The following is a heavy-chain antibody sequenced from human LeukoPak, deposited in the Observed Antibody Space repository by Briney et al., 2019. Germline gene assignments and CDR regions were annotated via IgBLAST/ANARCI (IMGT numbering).Heavy chain of an antibody. CDR1: GFSFSGHW. J-gene: IGHJ4*02. D-gene: IGHD2-2*03. V-gene: IGHV3-21*01. Sequence: GGSLRLSCAASGFSFSGHWMNWVRQPPGKGLEWVSSISSSSSYIYYADSVKGRFTISRDNAKNSLYLQMNSLRAEDTAVYYCARDGCWGQGTLVTVSS. CDR3: ARDGC. CDR2: ISSSSSYI.